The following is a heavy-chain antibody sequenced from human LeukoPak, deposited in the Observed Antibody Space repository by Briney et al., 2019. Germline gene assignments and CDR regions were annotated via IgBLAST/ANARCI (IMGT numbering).Heavy chain of an antibody. CDR2: INHSGST. J-gene: IGHJ5*02. CDR3: ARHRRGYCSGGSCYPYNWFDP. CDR1: GGSFSGYY. V-gene: IGHV4-34*01. D-gene: IGHD2-15*01. Sequence: PSETLSLTCAVYGGSFSGYYWSWIRQPPGKGLEWIGEINHSGSTNYNPSLKSRVTISVDTSKNQFSLKLSSVTAADTAVYYYARHRRGYCSGGSCYPYNWFDPWGQGTLVTVSS.